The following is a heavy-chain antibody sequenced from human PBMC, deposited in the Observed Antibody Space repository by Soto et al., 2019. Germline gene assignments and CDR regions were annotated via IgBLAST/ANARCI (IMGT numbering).Heavy chain of an antibody. D-gene: IGHD3-22*01. V-gene: IGHV4-31*03. CDR2: ISYSGST. J-gene: IGHJ4*02. CDR1: GGSINSGGYY. CDR3: ATSDYDSSGYYGGFDY. Sequence: QVQLQESGPGLVKPSQTLSLTCTISGGSINSGGYYWSWIRQHPGKGLEWIGYISYSGSTYYNPSLKSRVTISVDTSKNQLFLKLSSVTAADTAVYYCATSDYDSSGYYGGFDYWGQGTLVTVSS.